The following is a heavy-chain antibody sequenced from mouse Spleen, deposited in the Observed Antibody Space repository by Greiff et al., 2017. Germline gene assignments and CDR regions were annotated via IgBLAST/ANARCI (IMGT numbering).Heavy chain of an antibody. CDR3: ARGPYGNFLDY. CDR1: GFTFSDYY. V-gene: IGHV5-16*01. J-gene: IGHJ2*01. Sequence: EVKLVESEGGLVQPGSSMKLSCTASGFTFSDYYMAWVRQVPEKGLEWVANINYDGSSTYYLDSLKSRFIISRDNAKNILYLQMSSLKSEDTATYYCARGPYGNFLDYWGQGTTLTVSS. CDR2: INYDGSST. D-gene: IGHD2-1*01.